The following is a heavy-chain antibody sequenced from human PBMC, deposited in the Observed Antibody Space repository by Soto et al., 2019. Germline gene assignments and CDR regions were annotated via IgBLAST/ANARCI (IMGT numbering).Heavy chain of an antibody. CDR3: AKSFTMGEMATIPPFDY. V-gene: IGHV3-23*01. D-gene: IGHD3-3*01. CDR1: GFTFRNYA. Sequence: PGGSLRLSCAASGFTFRNYAMSWVRQAPGKGLEWVSAISGSGGTTYFADSVKGRFTISRDNSKNTLYLQMTSLRVEDTAVYYCAKSFTMGEMATIPPFDYWGQGTPVTVSS. CDR2: ISGSGGTT. J-gene: IGHJ4*02.